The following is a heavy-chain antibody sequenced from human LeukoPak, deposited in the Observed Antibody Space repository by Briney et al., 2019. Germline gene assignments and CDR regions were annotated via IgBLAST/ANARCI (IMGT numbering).Heavy chain of an antibody. CDR2: INPNSGGT. D-gene: IGHD3-22*01. Sequence: ASVKVSCKASGYTFTGYYMHWVRQASGQGLEWMGWINPNSGGTNYAQKFQGRVTMTRDTSISTAYMELSRLRSDDTAVYYCARDHLHYYDSSGYSAHFDYWGQGTLVTVSS. CDR3: ARDHLHYYDSSGYSAHFDY. CDR1: GYTFTGYY. V-gene: IGHV1-2*02. J-gene: IGHJ4*02.